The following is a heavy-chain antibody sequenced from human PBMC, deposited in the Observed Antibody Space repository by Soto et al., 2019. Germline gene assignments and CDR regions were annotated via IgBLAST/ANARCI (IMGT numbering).Heavy chain of an antibody. Sequence: QVQLVQSGAEVKQPGSSVKVSCKASGGTFSSYAISWVRQAPGQGLEWMGGIIPIFGTANYAQKFQGRVTITADESTSTAYRELSSLRSEDTAVYYCARSPSNPITMVRTYLDYWGQGTLVTVSS. D-gene: IGHD3-10*01. CDR1: GGTFSSYA. J-gene: IGHJ4*02. CDR2: IIPIFGTA. CDR3: ARSPSNPITMVRTYLDY. V-gene: IGHV1-69*01.